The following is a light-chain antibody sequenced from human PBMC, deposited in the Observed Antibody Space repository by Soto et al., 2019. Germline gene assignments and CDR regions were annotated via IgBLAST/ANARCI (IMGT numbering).Light chain of an antibody. CDR2: GVS. V-gene: IGKV3-20*01. Sequence: EIVLTQSPGTLSLSPGERATLSCTASQSISGSYLAWYQQKPGQAPRVVIYGVSRRATGIPDRFSGSGSGTDFTLTISRLEPEDSAVYYCEQYGSSPRTFGQGTKVDIK. CDR3: EQYGSSPRT. CDR1: QSISGSY. J-gene: IGKJ1*01.